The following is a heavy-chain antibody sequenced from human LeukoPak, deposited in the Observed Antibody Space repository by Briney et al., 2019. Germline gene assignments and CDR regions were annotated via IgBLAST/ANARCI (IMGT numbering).Heavy chain of an antibody. V-gene: IGHV3-21*01. CDR2: ISSSSSYI. J-gene: IGHJ3*02. D-gene: IGHD4-11*01. Sequence: GGSLRLSCAASGFTFTYVWMNWVRQAPGKGLEWVSSISSSSSYIYYADSVKGRFTISRDNAKNSLYLQMNSLRAEDTAVYYCARDLGSRNSNYVPYDAFDIWGQGTMVTVSS. CDR1: GFTFTYVW. CDR3: ARDLGSRNSNYVPYDAFDI.